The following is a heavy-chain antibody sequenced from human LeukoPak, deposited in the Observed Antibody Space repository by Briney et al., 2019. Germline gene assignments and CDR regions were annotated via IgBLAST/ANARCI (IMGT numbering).Heavy chain of an antibody. CDR1: GYTFTGYY. CDR3: ARDLSTVTPRFSRSDY. D-gene: IGHD4-11*01. J-gene: IGHJ4*02. CDR2: INPNSGGT. V-gene: IGHV1-2*06. Sequence: GASVKVSCKASGYTFTGYYMHWVRQAPGQGLEWMGRINPNSGGTNYAQKFQGRVTMTRDTSISTAYMKLSRLRSDDTAVYYCARDLSTVTPRFSRSDYWGQGTLVTVSS.